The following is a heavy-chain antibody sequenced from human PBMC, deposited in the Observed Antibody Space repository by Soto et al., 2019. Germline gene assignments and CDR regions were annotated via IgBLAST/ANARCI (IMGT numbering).Heavy chain of an antibody. CDR3: AREPIVDYGSGSYSDY. V-gene: IGHV1-69*13. Sequence: ASVKVSCKASGGTFSSYAISWVRQAPGQGLEWMGGIIPIFGTANYAQKFQGRATITADESTSTAYMELSSLRSEDTAVYYCAREPIVDYGSGSYSDYWGQGTLVTVSS. J-gene: IGHJ4*02. CDR2: IIPIFGTA. CDR1: GGTFSSYA. D-gene: IGHD3-10*01.